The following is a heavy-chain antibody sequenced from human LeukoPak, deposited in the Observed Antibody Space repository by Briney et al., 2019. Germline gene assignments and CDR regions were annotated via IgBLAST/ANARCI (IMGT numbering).Heavy chain of an antibody. CDR1: GGSISSSSYY. J-gene: IGHJ4*02. Sequence: SETLSLACTVSGGSISSSSYYWGWIRQPPGKGLEWIGSIYYSGSTYYNPSLKSRVTISVDTSKNQFSLKLSSVTAADTAVYYCARGRSRDYCSSTSCRHGYSGYDYFYRVDYFDYWGQGTLVTVSS. CDR3: ARGRSRDYCSSTSCRHGYSGYDYFYRVDYFDY. D-gene: IGHD2-2*01. V-gene: IGHV4-39*01. CDR2: IYYSGST.